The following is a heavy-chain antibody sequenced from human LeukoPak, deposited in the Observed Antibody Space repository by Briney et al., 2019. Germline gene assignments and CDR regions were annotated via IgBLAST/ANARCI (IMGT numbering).Heavy chain of an antibody. CDR3: ATDNGDSPAF. Sequence: ASVTVSCKASGYTFTGYYMHWVRQAPGQGLEWMGWINPNSGGTDYAQKFQGRVTMTRDTSISTDYMELSRLTSDDTAVNYCATDNGDSPAFWGQGNLVTVSS. CDR2: INPNSGGT. CDR1: GYTFTGYY. J-gene: IGHJ4*02. D-gene: IGHD4-17*01. V-gene: IGHV1-2*02.